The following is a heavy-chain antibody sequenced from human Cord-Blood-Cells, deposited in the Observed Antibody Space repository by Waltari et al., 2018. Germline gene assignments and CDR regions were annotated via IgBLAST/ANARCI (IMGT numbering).Heavy chain of an antibody. V-gene: IGHV4-30-2*01. D-gene: IGHD5-18*01. CDR3: ARDNRGYSYGDAFDI. J-gene: IGHJ3*02. CDR2: IYHSGST. CDR1: GGSSSSGGYS. Sequence: QLQLQESGSGLVKPSQTLSLTCAVSGGSSSSGGYSWSRIRPPPGKGLEWIGYIYHSGSTYYNPSLKSRVTISVDRSKNQFSLKLSSVTAADTAVYYCARDNRGYSYGDAFDIWGQGTMVTVSS.